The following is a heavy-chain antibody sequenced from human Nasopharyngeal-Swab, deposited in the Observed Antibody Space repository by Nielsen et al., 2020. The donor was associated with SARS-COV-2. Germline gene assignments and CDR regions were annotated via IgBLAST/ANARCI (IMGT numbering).Heavy chain of an antibody. D-gene: IGHD2-2*01. CDR1: GFTFSDYY. J-gene: IGHJ6*03. V-gene: IGHV3-11*01. CDR3: ARVIWDCSSTSCTYYYYYYMDV. CDR2: ISSSGSTI. Sequence: GGSLRLSCAASGFTFSDYYMSWIRQAPGKGLEWVSYISSSGSTIYYADSVKGRFTISRDNAKNSLYLQMNGLRAEDTAVYYCARVIWDCSSTSCTYYYYYYMDVWGKGTTVTVSS.